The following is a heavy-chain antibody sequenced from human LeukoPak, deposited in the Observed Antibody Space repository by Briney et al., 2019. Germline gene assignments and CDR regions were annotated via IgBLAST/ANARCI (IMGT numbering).Heavy chain of an antibody. V-gene: IGHV3-7*01. J-gene: IGHJ4*02. Sequence: GGSLRLSCAASGFTFSSYWMSWVRQAPGKGLEWVANIKQDGSEKYYVDSVKGRFTISRDNAKNSLYLQMNSLRAEDTAVYYCARFGGGDATRGLDYWGQGTLVTVSS. D-gene: IGHD3-16*01. CDR1: GFTFSSYW. CDR3: ARFGGGDATRGLDY. CDR2: IKQDGSEK.